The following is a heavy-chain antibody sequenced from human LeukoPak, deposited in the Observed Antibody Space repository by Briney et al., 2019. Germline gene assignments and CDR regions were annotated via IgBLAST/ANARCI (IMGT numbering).Heavy chain of an antibody. D-gene: IGHD1-7*01. CDR2: IYYSGST. J-gene: IGHJ5*02. V-gene: IGHV4-39*01. Sequence: SETLSLTCTASGGSISSSSYYWGWIRQPPGKGLEWIGSIYYSGSTYYNPSLKSRVTISVDTSKNQFSLKLSSVTAADTAVYYCARGKGAHRYNWNYVKWFDPWGQGTLVTVSS. CDR3: ARGKGAHRYNWNYVKWFDP. CDR1: GGSISSSSYY.